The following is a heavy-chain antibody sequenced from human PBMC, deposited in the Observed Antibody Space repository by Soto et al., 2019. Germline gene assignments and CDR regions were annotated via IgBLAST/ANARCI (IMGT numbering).Heavy chain of an antibody. Sequence: EVQLVESGGGLVQPGGSLRLSGAASGFTFSDHYMDWVRQVPGKGLEWVGRIRKQANSYTTESAASVEGRFTISRDASKDSMYLQMNSLKTEDTTVYFCAKISTTSYFDFWGQGTLVTVSS. CDR2: IRKQANSYTT. J-gene: IGHJ4*02. V-gene: IGHV3-72*01. CDR1: GFTFSDHY. CDR3: AKISTTSYFDF. D-gene: IGHD4-17*01.